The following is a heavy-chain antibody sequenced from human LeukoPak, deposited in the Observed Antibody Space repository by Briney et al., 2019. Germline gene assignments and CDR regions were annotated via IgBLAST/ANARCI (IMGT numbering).Heavy chain of an antibody. J-gene: IGHJ3*02. V-gene: IGHV1-2*02. CDR3: ARALSYDSSGSSGAFDI. CDR2: INPNSGGT. Sequence: GASVKVSCKASGYTFTGYYMHWVRQAPGQGLEWMGWINPNSGGTNYAQKFQGKVTMTRDTSISTAYMELSRLRSDDTAVYYCARALSYDSSGSSGAFDIWGQGTMVTVSS. D-gene: IGHD3-22*01. CDR1: GYTFTGYY.